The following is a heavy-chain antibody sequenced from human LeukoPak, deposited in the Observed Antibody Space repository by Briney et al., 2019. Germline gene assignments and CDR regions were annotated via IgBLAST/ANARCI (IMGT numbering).Heavy chain of an antibody. V-gene: IGHV4-39*07. CDR3: ARDKTFEVVNFFDY. D-gene: IGHD3-3*01. CDR2: IYYSGST. CDR1: GGSISSGSYY. Sequence: PSETLSLTCTVSGGSISSGSYYWGWIRQPPGKGLEWIGSIYYSGSTYYNPSLESRITVSLYTSKNQFSLKLRFVTAADTAVYYCARDKTFEVVNFFDYWGQGTLVTVSS. J-gene: IGHJ4*02.